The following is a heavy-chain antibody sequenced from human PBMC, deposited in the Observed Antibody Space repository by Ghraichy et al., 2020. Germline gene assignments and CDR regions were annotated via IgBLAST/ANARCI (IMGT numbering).Heavy chain of an antibody. V-gene: IGHV1-69*04. J-gene: IGHJ4*02. CDR1: GGTFSSYA. Sequence: SVKVSCKASGGTFSSYAISWVRQAPGQGLEWMGRIIPILGIANYAQKFQGRVTITADKSTSTAYMELRSLRSADTAVYYCARDKEDSSQTDYWGQGTLVTVSS. CDR3: ARDKEDSSQTDY. CDR2: IIPILGIA.